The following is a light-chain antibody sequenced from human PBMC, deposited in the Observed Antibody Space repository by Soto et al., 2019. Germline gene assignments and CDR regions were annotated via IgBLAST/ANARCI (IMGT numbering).Light chain of an antibody. J-gene: IGKJ1*01. CDR3: LQDYNCPWT. CDR1: QGIRDV. Sequence: AIQMTQSPSSRSTSVGDRVTITFRARQGIRDVLGWYQQKPGKGPKLLIYAASSLQSGVPSRFSGSGSGTDFTLTISSLQPEDFATYYCLQDYNCPWTFGQGTKVDIK. V-gene: IGKV1-6*01. CDR2: AAS.